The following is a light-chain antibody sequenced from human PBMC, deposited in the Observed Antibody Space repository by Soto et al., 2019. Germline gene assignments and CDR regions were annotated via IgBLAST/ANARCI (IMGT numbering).Light chain of an antibody. CDR2: AAS. J-gene: IGKJ1*01. CDR1: QGIRDE. CDR3: LQDYDYPRT. V-gene: IGKV1-6*01. Sequence: AIQMTQSPSSLSASVGDRVTITCRASQGIRDELGWYQQKAGKAPNLLISAASRLQSGVPSRFRGRGSGTDFTLTISSLQPEDFETYYCLQDYDYPRTLGQGTTVDIK.